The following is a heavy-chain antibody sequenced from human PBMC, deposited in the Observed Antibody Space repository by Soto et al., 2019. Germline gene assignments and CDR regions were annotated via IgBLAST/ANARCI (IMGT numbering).Heavy chain of an antibody. CDR3: AVAVSFDY. J-gene: IGHJ4*01. Sequence: PGGSLRLSCAASGLTFSSYAMSGVRKAPGKGLEWVSAISGSGGSTYYADSVKGRFTISRDNSKNTLYLQMNSLGAEDTAVYYCAVAVSFDYWGQGTLLTVSS. D-gene: IGHD6-19*01. CDR1: GLTFSSYA. CDR2: ISGSGGST. V-gene: IGHV3-23*01.